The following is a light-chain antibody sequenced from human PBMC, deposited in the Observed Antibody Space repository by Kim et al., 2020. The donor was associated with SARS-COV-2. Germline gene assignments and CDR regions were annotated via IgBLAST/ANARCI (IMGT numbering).Light chain of an antibody. Sequence: VSQGQTASITCSGDKLGDKYACWYQQKPGQSPVLVIYQDSKRPSGIPERFSGSNSGNTATLTISGTQAMDEADYYRQAWDSSYVVFGGGTQLTVL. V-gene: IGLV3-1*01. J-gene: IGLJ2*01. CDR2: QDS. CDR3: QAWDSSYVV. CDR1: KLGDKY.